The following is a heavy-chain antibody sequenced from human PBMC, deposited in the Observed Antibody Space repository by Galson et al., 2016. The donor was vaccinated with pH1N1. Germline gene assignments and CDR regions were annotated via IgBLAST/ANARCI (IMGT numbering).Heavy chain of an antibody. Sequence: SVKVSCKASGGSFAKYAVSWVRQAPGQGLEWMGRIIPIYGTPNYAQKFQDRLTITADEYPTTVYMELNSLISADTAIYYCARPGRTETTKEGFAWGYGMDVWGQGTTVTVSS. CDR3: ARPGRTETTKEGFAWGYGMDV. CDR2: IIPIYGTP. V-gene: IGHV1-69*13. D-gene: IGHD1-1*01. J-gene: IGHJ6*02. CDR1: GGSFAKYA.